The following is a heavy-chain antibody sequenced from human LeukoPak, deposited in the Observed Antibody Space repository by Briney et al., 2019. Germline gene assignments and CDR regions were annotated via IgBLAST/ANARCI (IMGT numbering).Heavy chain of an antibody. J-gene: IGHJ3*02. D-gene: IGHD3-22*01. CDR3: AKDLGGGTMIVVTTYAFDI. CDR2: ISFHGTDT. CDR1: GFTFISYA. V-gene: IGHV3-30*04. Sequence: GTSLRLSCAASGFTFISYAMHWVRQAPGKGLEWVAVISFHGTDTFYADSVKGRFTISRDNSKNTLYLQMNSLRAEDTAVYYCAKDLGGGTMIVVTTYAFDIWGQGTMVTVSS.